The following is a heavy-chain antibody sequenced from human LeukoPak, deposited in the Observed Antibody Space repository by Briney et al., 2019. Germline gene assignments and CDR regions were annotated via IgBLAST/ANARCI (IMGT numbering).Heavy chain of an antibody. D-gene: IGHD3-22*01. CDR3: ARGSYYYDSSGYYAELDY. CDR1: GGTFSSYA. CDR2: IIPILSIA. Sequence: ASVKVSCKASGGTFSSYAISWVRQAPGQGLEWMGRIIPILSIANYAQKFQGRVTITADKSTSTAYMELSSLRSEDTAVYYCARGSYYYDSSGYYAELDYWGQGTLVTVSS. V-gene: IGHV1-69*04. J-gene: IGHJ4*02.